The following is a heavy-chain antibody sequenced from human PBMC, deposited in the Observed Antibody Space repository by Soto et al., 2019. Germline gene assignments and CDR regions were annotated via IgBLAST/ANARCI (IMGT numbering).Heavy chain of an antibody. V-gene: IGHV4-31*03. J-gene: IGHJ5*02. Sequence: SGTLSLTCTVSGDSVRSDNYYWSWIRHHPGKGLEWIGYVYYRGITQYNPSLKSRISMSVDTSKNQFSLNLISVTAADTAVYYCARALGSSPLSSWGRGTLVTVS. CDR1: GDSVRSDNYY. D-gene: IGHD6-6*01. CDR2: VYYRGIT. CDR3: ARALGSSPLSS.